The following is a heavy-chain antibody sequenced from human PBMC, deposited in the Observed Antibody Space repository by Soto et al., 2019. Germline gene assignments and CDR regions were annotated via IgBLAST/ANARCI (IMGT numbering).Heavy chain of an antibody. Sequence: PSETLSLTCAVYGGSFSGYYWSWIRQPPGKGLEWIGEINHSGSTNYNPSLKSRVTISVDTSKNQFSLKLSSVNAADTAVYYCARTIRRIAVAGYFDYWGQGTLVTVS. CDR2: INHSGST. D-gene: IGHD6-19*01. J-gene: IGHJ4*02. V-gene: IGHV4-34*01. CDR1: GGSFSGYY. CDR3: ARTIRRIAVAGYFDY.